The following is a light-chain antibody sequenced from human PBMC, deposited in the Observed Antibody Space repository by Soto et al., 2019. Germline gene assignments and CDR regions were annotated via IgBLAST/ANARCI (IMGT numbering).Light chain of an antibody. Sequence: EIVLPESPGTLSLSPGGRASLSCRTSQSVSHNYLAWYQQHPGQAHRFLIYDASNRATGIPARFSGSGSGTDFTLTISSLEPEEFAVYYCQQRSNWPITVGHGRRLEIK. V-gene: IGKV3-11*01. CDR1: QSVSHNY. CDR3: QQRSNWPIT. J-gene: IGKJ5*01. CDR2: DAS.